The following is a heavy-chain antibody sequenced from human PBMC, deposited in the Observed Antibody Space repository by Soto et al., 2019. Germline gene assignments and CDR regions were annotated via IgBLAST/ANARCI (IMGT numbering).Heavy chain of an antibody. CDR3: ATKVYGTTYFGY. CDR1: GYSFTSYW. V-gene: IGHV5-10-1*01. J-gene: IGHJ4*02. D-gene: IGHD1-7*01. CDR2: IDPSDSYT. Sequence: GESLKISCKGSGYSFTSYWISWVRQMPGKGLEWMGRIDPSDSYTNYSPSFQGHVTISVDKSISTAYLQWGSLKASDTAMYYCATKVYGTTYFGYWGQGALVTVSS.